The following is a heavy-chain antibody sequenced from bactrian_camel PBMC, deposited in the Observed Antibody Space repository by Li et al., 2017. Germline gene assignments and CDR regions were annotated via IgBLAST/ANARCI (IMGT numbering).Heavy chain of an antibody. CDR2: IESDGTT. D-gene: IGHD2*01. Sequence: HVQLVESGGGSVQAGGSLRLSCVASGFTYSSACMAWFRQVPGKEREGVAVIESDGTTSYADSVQGRFIITRDNAKNTLSLQMNSLQPEDTAIYYCAAKLFGVRTPTTRCTPDSDFDRWGQGTQVTVS. CDR3: AAKLFGVRTPTTRCTPDSDFDR. J-gene: IGHJ6*01. CDR1: GFTYSSAC. V-gene: IGHV3S9*01.